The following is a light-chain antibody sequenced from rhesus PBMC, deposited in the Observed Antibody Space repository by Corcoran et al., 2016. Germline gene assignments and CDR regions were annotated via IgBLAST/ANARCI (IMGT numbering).Light chain of an antibody. V-gene: IGKV1-32*04. J-gene: IGKJ4*01. CDR3: QQGDSKPLT. CDR2: FAN. CDR1: QDISSY. Sequence: DIQMSQSPSSLSASVGDRVTITCRASQDISSYLNWYQQKPRLAPKLLIYFANDLESGVPSRFSGRGSGTDFTLTISSLQPEDFATYYCQQGDSKPLTFGGGTKVEIK.